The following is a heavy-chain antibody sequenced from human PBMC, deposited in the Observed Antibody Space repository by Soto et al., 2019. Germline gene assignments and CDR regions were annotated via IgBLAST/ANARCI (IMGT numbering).Heavy chain of an antibody. V-gene: IGHV3-7*01. CDR3: ARDGYCSGGRCYRRNDY. D-gene: IGHD2-15*01. CDR1: GFTFSGYW. J-gene: IGHJ4*02. CDR2: IKDDGSEK. Sequence: EVQLVESGGGLVQPGGSLRLSCAASGFTFSGYWMTWARQAPGKGLEWVAQIKDDGSEKFYVDSVKGRFTISRDNADNLLYLQMNSLGAADTAVYFCARDGYCSGGRCYRRNDYWGQGTLVIVSS.